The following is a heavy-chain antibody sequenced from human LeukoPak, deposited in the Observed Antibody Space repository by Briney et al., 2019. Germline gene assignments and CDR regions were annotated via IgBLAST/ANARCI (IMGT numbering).Heavy chain of an antibody. CDR1: GFTFSSYA. V-gene: IGHV4-39*01. J-gene: IGHJ4*02. D-gene: IGHD3-10*01. CDR2: IYYSGST. Sequence: GSLRLSCAASGFTFSSYAMSWVRQPPGKGLEWIGSIYYSGSTYYNPSLKSRVTISVDTSKNQFSLKLSSVTAADTAVYYCARHRYGSGSFDYWGQGTLATVSS. CDR3: ARHRYGSGSFDY.